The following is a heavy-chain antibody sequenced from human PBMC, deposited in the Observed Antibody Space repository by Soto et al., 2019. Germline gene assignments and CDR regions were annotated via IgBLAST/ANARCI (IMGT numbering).Heavy chain of an antibody. V-gene: IGHV1-69*13. CDR2: IIPIFGTA. Sequence: ASVKVSCKASGGTFSSYAISWVRQAPGQGLEWMGGIIPIFGTANYAQKFQGRVTITADESTSTAYMELSSLRSEDTAVYYCARVVGYCSSTSCYALDIWGQGTMVTVSS. D-gene: IGHD2-2*01. CDR1: GGTFSSYA. CDR3: ARVVGYCSSTSCYALDI. J-gene: IGHJ3*02.